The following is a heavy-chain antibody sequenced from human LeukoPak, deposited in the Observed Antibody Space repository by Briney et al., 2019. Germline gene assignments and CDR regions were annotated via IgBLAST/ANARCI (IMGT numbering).Heavy chain of an antibody. Sequence: GGSLRPSCAASGFTFSSYSMSWVRQAPGKGLEWVSYIGGGSSPIYYTDSVKGRFTISRDNAKNSLFLQMSSLRVEDTAVYYCARSSGYPYFDYWGQGTLVTVSS. CDR1: GFTFSSYS. CDR2: IGGGSSPI. V-gene: IGHV3-48*01. CDR3: ARSSGYPYFDY. D-gene: IGHD3-22*01. J-gene: IGHJ4*02.